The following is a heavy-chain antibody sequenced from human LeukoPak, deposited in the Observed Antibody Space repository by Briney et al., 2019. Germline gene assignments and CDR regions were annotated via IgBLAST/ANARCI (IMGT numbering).Heavy chain of an antibody. Sequence: PSETLSLTCTVSGGSISSGDYYWSWIRQPPGKGLEWIGYIYYSGSTYYNPSLKSRVTISVDKSKNQFSLKLSSVTAADTAVYYCARSYKPLSTFDYWGQGTLVTVSS. CDR2: IYYSGST. J-gene: IGHJ4*02. CDR1: GGSISSGDYY. CDR3: ARSYKPLSTFDY. D-gene: IGHD3-10*01. V-gene: IGHV4-30-4*01.